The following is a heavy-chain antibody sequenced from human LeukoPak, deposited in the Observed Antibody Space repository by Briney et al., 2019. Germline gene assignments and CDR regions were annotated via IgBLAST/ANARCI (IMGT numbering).Heavy chain of an antibody. CDR1: GYTFTGYY. CDR3: ARGGSIVGATDY. CDR2: INPNSGGT. D-gene: IGHD1-26*01. J-gene: IGHJ4*02. V-gene: IGHV1-2*02. Sequence: ASVKVSCKASGYTFTGYYMHWVRQAPRPGLEWLGWINPNSGGTNYAQKFQGRVTMTRDTSISTAYMELSRLRSDDTAVYYCARGGSIVGATDYWGQGTLVTVSS.